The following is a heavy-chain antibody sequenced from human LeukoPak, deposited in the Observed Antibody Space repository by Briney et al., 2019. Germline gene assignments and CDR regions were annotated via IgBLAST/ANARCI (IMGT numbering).Heavy chain of an antibody. D-gene: IGHD3-10*01. Sequence: KGGACRQISREGAGSIFTTEWIGWARRLAGEGRGWGGVIFPDDSDTRYSPSFQGQLTISAHKSISPAYLHWTSLRASDTAMYYCARQRGNSETINWLDLWGQGPLVTVPS. CDR3: ARQRGNSETINWLDL. V-gene: IGHV5-51*01. CDR1: GSIFTTEW. J-gene: IGHJ5*02. CDR2: IFPDDSDT.